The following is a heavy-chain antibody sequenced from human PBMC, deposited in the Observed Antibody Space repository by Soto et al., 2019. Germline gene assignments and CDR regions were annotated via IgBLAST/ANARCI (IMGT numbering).Heavy chain of an antibody. V-gene: IGHV3-48*03. J-gene: IGHJ4*01. D-gene: IGHD2-15*01. CDR3: ARDLMLFGSDGFFYF. CDR2: ISASGSTI. Sequence: GKGLEWVSYISASGSTIYYADSVKGRFTISRDNATNALYLQMNSLRAEDTADNYCARDLMLFGSDGFFYF.